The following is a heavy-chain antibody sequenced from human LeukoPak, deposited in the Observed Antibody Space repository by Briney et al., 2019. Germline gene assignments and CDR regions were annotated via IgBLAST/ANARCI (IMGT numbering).Heavy chain of an antibody. CDR1: GYSISSGYY. J-gene: IGHJ5*01. D-gene: IGHD6-13*01. Sequence: PSETLSLTCTVSGYSISSGYYWGWIRQPPGKGLEWIGNIYPTGSTYYNPSLKSRVTISVDTSKNQFSLKLSSVTAADTAVYYCARGLSWLYNWFDSWGQGTLVTVSS. V-gene: IGHV4-38-2*02. CDR3: ARGLSWLYNWFDS. CDR2: IYPTGST.